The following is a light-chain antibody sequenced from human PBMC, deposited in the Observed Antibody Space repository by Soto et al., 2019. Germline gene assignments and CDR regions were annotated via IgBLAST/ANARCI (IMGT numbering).Light chain of an antibody. CDR3: SSYAGSNNWG. CDR2: ANG. CDR1: SSNIGAGYD. Sequence: QSVLTQPPSVSGAPGQRVTISCTGSSSNIGAGYDVHWYQQLPGTAPKLLIYANGNRPSGVPDRFSGSKSGTSASLAITGLQAEDEADYYCSSYAGSNNWGFGTGTKVTVL. V-gene: IGLV1-40*01. J-gene: IGLJ1*01.